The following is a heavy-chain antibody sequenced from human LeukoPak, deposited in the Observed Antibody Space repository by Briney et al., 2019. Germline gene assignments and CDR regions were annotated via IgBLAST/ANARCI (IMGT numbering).Heavy chain of an antibody. CDR1: GYTFTGYY. J-gene: IGHJ5*02. D-gene: IGHD3-10*01. V-gene: IGHV1-2*02. CDR2: INPNSGGT. CDR3: ARRRRDTRGEGPAFDP. Sequence: ASVKVSCKASGYTFTGYYMHWVRQAPGQGLEWMGWINPNSGGTNYAQKFQGRVTMTRDTSISTAYMELSRLRSDDTAVYYCARRRRDTRGEGPAFDPWGQGTLVTVSS.